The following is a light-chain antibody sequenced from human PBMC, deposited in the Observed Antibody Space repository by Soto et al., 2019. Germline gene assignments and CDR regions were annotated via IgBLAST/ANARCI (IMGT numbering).Light chain of an antibody. Sequence: QSALTQLPSASGSPGQSVTISCTGTSSDVGGYNYVSWYQHHPGKAPKLIIYEVNKRPSGVPDRFSGSQSGNTASLTVSGLQAEDEADYYCSSYAGKGIFGGGTKLTVL. CDR1: SSDVGGYNY. V-gene: IGLV2-8*01. J-gene: IGLJ2*01. CDR3: SSYAGKGI. CDR2: EVN.